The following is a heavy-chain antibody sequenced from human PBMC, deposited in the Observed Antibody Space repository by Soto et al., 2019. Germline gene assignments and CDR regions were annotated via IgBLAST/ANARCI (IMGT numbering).Heavy chain of an antibody. Sequence: SETLSLTCTVSGGSISSGGYYWSWIRQHPGKGLEWIGYIYYSGSTYYNPSLKSRVTISVDTSKNQFSLKLSSVTAADTAVYYCARDPYGNYYYGMDVWGQGTTVTV. CDR3: ARDPYGNYYYGMDV. CDR1: GGSISSGGYY. CDR2: IYYSGST. D-gene: IGHD4-17*01. V-gene: IGHV4-31*03. J-gene: IGHJ6*02.